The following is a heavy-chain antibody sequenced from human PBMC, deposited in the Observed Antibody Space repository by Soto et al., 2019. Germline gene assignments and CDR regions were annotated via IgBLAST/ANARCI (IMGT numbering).Heavy chain of an antibody. J-gene: IGHJ5*02. Sequence: QLQLQESGPGLVKPSETLSLTCTVSGGSISSSSYYWGWIRQPPGKGLEWIGSIYYSGSTYYNPSLKSRVTISVDTSKNQFSLKLSSVTAADTAVYYCARGEGYCSGGSCYSFDPWGQGTLVTVSS. D-gene: IGHD2-15*01. V-gene: IGHV4-39*01. CDR2: IYYSGST. CDR3: ARGEGYCSGGSCYSFDP. CDR1: GGSISSSSYY.